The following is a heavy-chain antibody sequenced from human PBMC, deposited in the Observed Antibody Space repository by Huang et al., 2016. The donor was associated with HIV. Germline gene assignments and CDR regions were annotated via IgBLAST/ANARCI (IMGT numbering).Heavy chain of an antibody. D-gene: IGHD5-12*01. Sequence: QGQLVESGGGVVRPGRSLRLSCAASGFSFSNYAMHWVRQAPGKRVGGGKFISNDGTTTYYANSVKGRFTISRDNFKNTLYLQMNRLRGDDTAVYYCTREYTVAGAFDIWGQGTMVTVSS. CDR1: GFSFSNYA. CDR3: TREYTVAGAFDI. CDR2: ISNDGTTT. J-gene: IGHJ3*02. V-gene: IGHV3-30-3*01.